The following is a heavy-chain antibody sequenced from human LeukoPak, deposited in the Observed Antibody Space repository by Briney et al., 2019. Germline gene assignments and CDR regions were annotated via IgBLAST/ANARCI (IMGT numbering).Heavy chain of an antibody. D-gene: IGHD2-8*01. CDR1: GGSISGYH. CDR3: TRGMTNNYYFAMDV. V-gene: IGHV4-59*01. CDR2: ISYSGSS. Sequence: SETLSLTCTVSGGSISGYHWSWIRQPPGKGLEWIGNISYSGSSNYNPSLKSRVTISVDTSKNQFSLKVSSVTAADTAIYYCTRGMTNNYYFAMDVWGQGTTVTVSS. J-gene: IGHJ6*02.